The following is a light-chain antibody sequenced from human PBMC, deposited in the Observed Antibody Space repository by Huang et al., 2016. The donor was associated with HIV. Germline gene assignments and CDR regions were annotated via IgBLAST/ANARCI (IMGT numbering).Light chain of an antibody. V-gene: IGKV1-39*01. CDR1: QSITTY. Sequence: DIQMTQSPPSLSASLGDRVTITCRASQSITTYLNGYRHKPGEAPELLIHATSTLQNGVPSRFSGGGSGTDFTLTITNLQPEDVASYYCQQSYNLPYTFGRGTKVDIK. J-gene: IGKJ2*01. CDR3: QQSYNLPYT. CDR2: ATS.